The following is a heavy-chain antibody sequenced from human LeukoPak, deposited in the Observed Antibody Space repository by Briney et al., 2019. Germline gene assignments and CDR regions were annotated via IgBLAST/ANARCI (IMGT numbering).Heavy chain of an antibody. Sequence: GGSLRLSCAASGFTFDDYTMHWVRQAPGKGLEWVSLISWDGGSTYYADSVKGRFTISRDNSKNSLYLQMNSLRTEDTALYYSAKDIPDYYGMDVWGQGTTVTVSS. CDR1: GFTFDDYT. CDR2: ISWDGGST. V-gene: IGHV3-43*01. CDR3: AKDIPDYYGMDV. J-gene: IGHJ6*02.